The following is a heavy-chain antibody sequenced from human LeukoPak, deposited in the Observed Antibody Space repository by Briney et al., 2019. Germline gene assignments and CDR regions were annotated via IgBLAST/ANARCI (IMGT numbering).Heavy chain of an antibody. V-gene: IGHV4-61*02. Sequence: SQTLSLTCTVSGGSISSGNYYWSWIRQPAGKGLEWIGRIQTSGSTNYNPSLKSRVTILVDTSKNQLSLKLSSVTAADTAVYYCARAGYCSSTSCYSYLFDPWGQGTLVTVSS. CDR2: IQTSGST. J-gene: IGHJ5*02. CDR1: GGSISSGNYY. CDR3: ARAGYCSSTSCYSYLFDP. D-gene: IGHD2-2*01.